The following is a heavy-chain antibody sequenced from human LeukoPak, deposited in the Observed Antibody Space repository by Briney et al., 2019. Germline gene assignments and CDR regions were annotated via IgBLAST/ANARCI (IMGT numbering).Heavy chain of an antibody. D-gene: IGHD3-3*02. V-gene: IGHV3-48*04. CDR1: GFTFSSYS. CDR3: AKDKASKDAFDI. Sequence: GGSLRLSCAASGFTFSSYSMNWVRQAPGKGLEWVSYISSRSSTIYYADSVKGRFTISRDNAKNTLYLQMNSLRAEDTAVYYCAKDKASKDAFDIWGQGTMVTVSS. J-gene: IGHJ3*02. CDR2: ISSRSSTI.